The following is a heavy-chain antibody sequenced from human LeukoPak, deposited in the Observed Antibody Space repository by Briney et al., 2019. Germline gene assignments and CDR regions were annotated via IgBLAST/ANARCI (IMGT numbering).Heavy chain of an antibody. CDR3: ARVEDKYIDY. CDR2: IYYSGST. D-gene: IGHD2-15*01. CDR1: GGSISSGGYY. J-gene: IGHJ4*02. V-gene: IGHV4-31*03. Sequence: SQTLSLTCTVPGGSISSGGYYWSWIRQHPGKGLEWIGYIYYSGSTYYNPSLKSRVTISVDTSKNQFSLKLSSVTAADTAVYYCARVEDKYIDYWGQGTLVTVSS.